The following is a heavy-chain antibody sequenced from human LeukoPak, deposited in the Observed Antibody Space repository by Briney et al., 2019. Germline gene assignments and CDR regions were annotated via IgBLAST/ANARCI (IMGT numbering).Heavy chain of an antibody. D-gene: IGHD3-22*01. CDR2: IYYSGGT. CDR1: GGSISSTSYY. Sequence: SETLSLTCTVSGGSISSTSYYWGWIRQPPGKGLEWIGSIYYSGGTYYNPSLKSRVTISVGTSKNQFSLKLSSVTAADTAVYYCARDYYDSSGYYGGGVYYFDYWGQGTLVTVSS. V-gene: IGHV4-39*07. J-gene: IGHJ4*02. CDR3: ARDYYDSSGYYGGGVYYFDY.